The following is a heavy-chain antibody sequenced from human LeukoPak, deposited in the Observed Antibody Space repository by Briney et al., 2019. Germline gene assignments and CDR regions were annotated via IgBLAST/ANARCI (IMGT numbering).Heavy chain of an antibody. D-gene: IGHD5-24*01. J-gene: IGHJ4*02. CDR3: ARDGYSGNLDY. Sequence: PGGSLRLSCAASGLTFSSYTMTWVRQAPGKGLEWVSSIVAGSSDYIYYADSVKGRFTISRDNAKNSLYLQMHSLRAEDTAVYYCARDGYSGNLDYWGQGTLVTVSS. CDR1: GLTFSSYT. V-gene: IGHV3-21*01. CDR2: IVAGSSDYI.